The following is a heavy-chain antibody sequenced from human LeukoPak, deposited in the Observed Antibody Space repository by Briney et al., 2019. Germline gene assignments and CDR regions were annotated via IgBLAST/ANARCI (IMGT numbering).Heavy chain of an antibody. CDR1: GGSISSGGYS. CDR3: ASFGRLDAFDI. D-gene: IGHD3-16*01. CDR2: IYHSGST. J-gene: IGHJ3*02. V-gene: IGHV4-30-2*01. Sequence: PSETLSLTCAVSGGSISSGGYSWSWIRQPPEKGLEWIGYIYHSGSTYYNPSLKSRVTISVDRSKNQFSLKLSSVTAADTAVYYCASFGRLDAFDIWGQGTMVTVSS.